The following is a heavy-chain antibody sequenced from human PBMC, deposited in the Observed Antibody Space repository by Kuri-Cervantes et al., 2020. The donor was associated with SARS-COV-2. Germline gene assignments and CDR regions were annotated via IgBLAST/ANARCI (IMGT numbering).Heavy chain of an antibody. Sequence: GESLKISCAASGFTFSSYWMSWVRQAPGKGLEWVANIKQDGSEKYYVDSVKGRFTVSRDNAKNSLYLQMNSLRAEDTAVYYCARSTPFRRLVVISQGGAFDIWGQGTRGTVSS. CDR3: ARSTPFRRLVVISQGGAFDI. D-gene: IGHD3-22*01. CDR1: GFTFSSYW. V-gene: IGHV3-7*03. J-gene: IGHJ3*02. CDR2: IKQDGSEK.